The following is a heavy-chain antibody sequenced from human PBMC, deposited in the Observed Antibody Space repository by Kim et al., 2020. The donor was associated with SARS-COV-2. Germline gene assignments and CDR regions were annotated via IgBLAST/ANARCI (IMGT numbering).Heavy chain of an antibody. CDR2: IYYTGST. D-gene: IGHD1-7*01. Sequence: SETLSLTCSVSGGSISPYFWSWIRQPPGKGLEWIAYIYYTGSTNYNPSLKSRVTISVDTSKNQFSLKLTSVTAADTALYHCARLTGTTSYYFDYWGQGTLVTVSS. J-gene: IGHJ4*02. V-gene: IGHV4-59*13. CDR1: GGSISPYF. CDR3: ARLTGTTSYYFDY.